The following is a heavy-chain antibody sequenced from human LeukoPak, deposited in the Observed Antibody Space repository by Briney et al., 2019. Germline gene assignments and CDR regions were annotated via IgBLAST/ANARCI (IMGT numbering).Heavy chain of an antibody. CDR2: ISAYNGNT. D-gene: IGHD3-10*01. J-gene: IGHJ4*02. Sequence: ASVKVSCKASGYTFTSYGISWVRRAPGQGLEWMGWISAYNGNTNYAQKLQGRVTMTTDTSTSTAYMELRSLRSDDTAVYYCARDRGAYYYGSGSFFDYWGQGTLVTVSS. CDR3: ARDRGAYYYGSGSFFDY. CDR1: GYTFTSYG. V-gene: IGHV1-18*01.